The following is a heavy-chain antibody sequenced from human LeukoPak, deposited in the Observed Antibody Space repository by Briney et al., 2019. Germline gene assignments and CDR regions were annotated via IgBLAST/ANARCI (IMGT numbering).Heavy chain of an antibody. V-gene: IGHV4-34*01. J-gene: IGHJ5*02. CDR2: INHSGST. CDR1: GGSFSGYY. D-gene: IGHD3-16*02. Sequence: SETLSLTCAVYGGSFSGYYWSWIRQPPGKGLEWIGEINHSGSTNYNPSLKSRVTISVDTSKNQFSLKLSSVTAADTAVYYCASGYRVRWFDPWGQGTLVTVSS. CDR3: ASGYRVRWFDP.